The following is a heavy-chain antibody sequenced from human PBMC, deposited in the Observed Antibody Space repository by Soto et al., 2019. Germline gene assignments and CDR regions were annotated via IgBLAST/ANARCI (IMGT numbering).Heavy chain of an antibody. V-gene: IGHV4-59*01. CDR2: IYYSGST. Sequence: SETLSLTCTVSGGSISSYYCNWIRQPPGKGLEWIGYIYYSGSTNYNASLKSRVTISVDTSKNQFSLKLSSVTAADTAVYYCARVGYCSGGSCLDYWGQGTLVTVSS. J-gene: IGHJ4*02. CDR1: GGSISSYY. D-gene: IGHD2-15*01. CDR3: ARVGYCSGGSCLDY.